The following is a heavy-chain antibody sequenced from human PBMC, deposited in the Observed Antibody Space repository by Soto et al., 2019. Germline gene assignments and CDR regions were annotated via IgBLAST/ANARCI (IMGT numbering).Heavy chain of an antibody. V-gene: IGHV1-69*02. D-gene: IGHD2-15*01. Sequence: QVQLVQSGAEVTKPGSSVKVSCKASGGTFSSYTISGVRQAPGQGLEWMGRIIPILGIANYAQKFQGRVTNTADKSTSTAYMELSSLRSEDKAVYYCARGGYCSGGSCYHVNRGQGTLVTVSS. CDR1: GGTFSSYT. J-gene: IGHJ1*01. CDR3: ARGGYCSGGSCYHVN. CDR2: IIPILGIA.